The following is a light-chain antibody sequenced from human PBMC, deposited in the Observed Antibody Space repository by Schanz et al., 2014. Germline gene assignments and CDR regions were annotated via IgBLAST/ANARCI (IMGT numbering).Light chain of an antibody. Sequence: EIVVTQSPATLALSPGERASLSCRASRSISGNLAWYQQKPGQAPRLLIFGASTRATGIPPRFSGSMSGTEFTLTISSLEPEDFAVYYCQQRSNWPSLTFGGGTKVDFK. CDR2: GAS. J-gene: IGKJ4*01. CDR3: QQRSNWPSLT. CDR1: RSISGN. V-gene: IGKV3-11*01.